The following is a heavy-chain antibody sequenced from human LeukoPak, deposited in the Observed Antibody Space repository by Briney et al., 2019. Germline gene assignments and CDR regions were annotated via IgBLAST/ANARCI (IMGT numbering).Heavy chain of an antibody. CDR1: GFSFRTYA. J-gene: IGHJ4*02. CDR3: AKGIYGDYALDS. V-gene: IGHV3-23*01. CDR2: ISASSVST. D-gene: IGHD4-17*01. Sequence: GGTLRLSCAASGFSFRTYAMTWVRQAPGKGLEWVSGISASSVSTHYADSVKGRFTISRDNSKNTLYLQMNSLRAEDTAIYYCAKGIYGDYALDSWGQGTLVTVSS.